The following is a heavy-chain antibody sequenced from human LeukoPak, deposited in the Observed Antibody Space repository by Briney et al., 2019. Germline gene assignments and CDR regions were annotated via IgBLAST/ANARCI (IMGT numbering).Heavy chain of an antibody. CDR1: GFTFSSYE. CDR2: ISYSGSTI. D-gene: IGHD6-6*01. V-gene: IGHV3-48*03. CDR3: ARGPSIAARYDAFDI. Sequence: PGGSLRLSCAASGFTFSSYEMNWVRQAPGKGLEWVSYISYSGSTIYYADSVRGRFTISRDNAKNSLYLHMNSLRAEDTAVYYCARGPSIAARYDAFDIWGQGTMVTVSS. J-gene: IGHJ3*02.